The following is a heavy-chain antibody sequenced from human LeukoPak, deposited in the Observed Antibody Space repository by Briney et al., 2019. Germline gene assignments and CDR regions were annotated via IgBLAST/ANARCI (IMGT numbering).Heavy chain of an antibody. CDR1: GFTFSSYS. V-gene: IGHV3-21*04. CDR3: TSPNYYDSSGYSYDY. J-gene: IGHJ4*02. D-gene: IGHD3-22*01. Sequence: GGSLRLSCAASGFTFSSYSMNWVRQAPGKGLEWVSSISSSSSYIYYADSVKGRFTISRDNAKNSLYLQMNSLTTEDTAVYYCTSPNYYDSSGYSYDYWGQGTLVTVSS. CDR2: ISSSSSYI.